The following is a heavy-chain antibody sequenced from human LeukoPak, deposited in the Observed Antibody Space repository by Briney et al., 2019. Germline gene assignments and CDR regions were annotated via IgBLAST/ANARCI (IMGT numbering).Heavy chain of an antibody. V-gene: IGHV3-23*01. CDR1: GFPFSSYA. Sequence: GGSLRLSCAASGFPFSSYAMTWVRQAPGKGLEWVSAISGSDGSTYYADSVKGRFTISRDNSKNTLYLQMNSLRAEDTAVYYCAKSKVVAASMGRFDYWGQGTLVTVSS. CDR3: AKSKVVAASMGRFDY. D-gene: IGHD2-15*01. CDR2: ISGSDGST. J-gene: IGHJ4*02.